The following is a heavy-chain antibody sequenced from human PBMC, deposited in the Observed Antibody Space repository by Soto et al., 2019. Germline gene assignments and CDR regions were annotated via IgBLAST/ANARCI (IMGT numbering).Heavy chain of an antibody. CDR2: FSSSGSTI. CDR3: ARDRYDFWSGYGAFDI. V-gene: IGHV3-11*01. D-gene: IGHD3-3*01. Sequence: GGSLRLSCAASGFTFSDYYMSWIRQAPGKGLEWVSYFSSSGSTIYYADSVKGRFTISRDNAKNSLYLQMNSLRAEDTALYYCARDRYDFWSGYGAFDIWGQGTMVTVSS. CDR1: GFTFSDYY. J-gene: IGHJ3*02.